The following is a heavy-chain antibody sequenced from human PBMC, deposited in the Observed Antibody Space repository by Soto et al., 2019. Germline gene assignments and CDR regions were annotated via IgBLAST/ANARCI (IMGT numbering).Heavy chain of an antibody. V-gene: IGHV1-69*01. CDR2: IIPIFGTA. D-gene: IGHD2-2*01. Sequence: QVQLVQSGAEVKKPGSSVKVSCKASGGTFSSYAISWVRQAPGQGLEWMGGIIPIFGTANYAQKFQGRVTITADDSTSTAYLELSSVRSEDTAVYYCARSGAWVVVPAVTTNNWFDPWGQGTLVTVSS. CDR3: ARSGAWVVVPAVTTNNWFDP. J-gene: IGHJ5*02. CDR1: GGTFSSYA.